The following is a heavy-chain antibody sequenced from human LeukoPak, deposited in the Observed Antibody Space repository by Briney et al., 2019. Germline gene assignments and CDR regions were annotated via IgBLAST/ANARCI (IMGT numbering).Heavy chain of an antibody. Sequence: GGSLRLSCAASGFSFSDYQMTWIRQAPGRGLEWISHISSRSTSTNYADSVKGRFTISRDNAKNTLYLQMNSLRAEDTAVYYCATGQGHGMDVWGQGTTVTVSS. CDR2: ISSRSTST. CDR3: ATGQGHGMDV. CDR1: GFSFSDYQ. V-gene: IGHV3-11*06. J-gene: IGHJ6*02.